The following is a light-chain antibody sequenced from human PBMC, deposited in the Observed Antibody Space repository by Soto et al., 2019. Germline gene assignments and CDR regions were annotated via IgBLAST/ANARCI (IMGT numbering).Light chain of an antibody. CDR2: QDS. CDR3: QAWDSSNWV. Sequence: ELTQPPSVSVSPGQTASITCSGDKLGDKYACWYQQKPGQSPVLVIYQDSKRPSGIPERFSGSNSGNTATLTISGTQAMDEADYYCQAWDSSNWVFGGGTKLTVL. V-gene: IGLV3-1*01. J-gene: IGLJ3*02. CDR1: KLGDKY.